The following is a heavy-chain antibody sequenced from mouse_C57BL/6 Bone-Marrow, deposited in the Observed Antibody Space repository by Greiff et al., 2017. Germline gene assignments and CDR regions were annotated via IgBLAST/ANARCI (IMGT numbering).Heavy chain of an antibody. CDR2: IDPSDSYT. Sequence: QVQLQQPGAELVKPGASVKLSCKASGYTFTSYWMQWVKQRPGQGLEWIGEIDPSDSYTNYNQKVKGKATLTVDTSSSTAYMQLSSLTSEDSAVYYCASDGYYDYWGQGTTLTVSS. CDR1: GYTFTSYW. D-gene: IGHD2-3*01. CDR3: ASDGYYDY. J-gene: IGHJ2*01. V-gene: IGHV1-50*01.